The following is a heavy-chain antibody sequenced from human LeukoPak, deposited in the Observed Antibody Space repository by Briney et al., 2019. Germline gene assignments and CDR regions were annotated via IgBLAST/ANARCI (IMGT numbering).Heavy chain of an antibody. V-gene: IGHV3-7*03. D-gene: IGHD2-21*01. CDR3: ARDQVGIADY. CDR1: GFTFSSYS. J-gene: IGHJ4*02. Sequence: GGSLRLSCAASGFTFSSYSMNWVRQAPGKGLEWVANIKEDGSEKDYVDSVKGRFTISRDNAKNSLYLQMNGLRAEDTAVYYCARDQVGIADYWGQGTLVTVSS. CDR2: IKEDGSEK.